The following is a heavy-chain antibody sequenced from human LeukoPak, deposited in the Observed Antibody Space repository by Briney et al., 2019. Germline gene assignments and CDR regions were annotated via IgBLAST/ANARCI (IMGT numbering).Heavy chain of an antibody. CDR3: AAPFGGVIVPLDY. Sequence: GGSLRLSCAASGFTFSSSAMSWVRQAPGKGLEWVSNISGSGSGGSTYYADSVKGRFTISRDNSKNTLYLQMNSLRAEDTAVYYCAAPFGGVIVPLDYWGQGTLVTVSS. CDR2: ISGSGSGGST. D-gene: IGHD3-16*02. V-gene: IGHV3-23*01. J-gene: IGHJ4*02. CDR1: GFTFSSSA.